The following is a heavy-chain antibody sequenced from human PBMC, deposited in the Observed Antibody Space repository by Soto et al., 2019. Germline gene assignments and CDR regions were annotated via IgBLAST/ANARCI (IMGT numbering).Heavy chain of an antibody. V-gene: IGHV4-34*01. D-gene: IGHD3-16*01. Sequence: PSETLSLTCAVYGGSFSGYYWSWIRQPPGKGLEWIGEINHSGSTNHNPSLKSRVTISVDTSKNQFSLKLSSVTAADTAVYYCARGGTYRLMITLGGPPGIYFDYWGQGTMVTVYS. CDR3: ARGGTYRLMITLGGPPGIYFDY. CDR2: INHSGST. CDR1: GGSFSGYY. J-gene: IGHJ4*02.